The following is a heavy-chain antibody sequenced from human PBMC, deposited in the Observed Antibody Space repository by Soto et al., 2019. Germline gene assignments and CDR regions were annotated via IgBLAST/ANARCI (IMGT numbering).Heavy chain of an antibody. J-gene: IGHJ4*02. Sequence: ASVKVSCKASGYTFTSYYMHWVRQAPGQGLEWMGIINPSGGSTSYAQKFQGRVTMTRDTSTSTVYMELSSLRSEDTAVYYCARDTGGNPYYDILTGYPYYFDYWGQGTLVTVSS. CDR2: INPSGGST. CDR3: ARDTGGNPYYDILTGYPYYFDY. CDR1: GYTFTSYY. D-gene: IGHD3-9*01. V-gene: IGHV1-46*01.